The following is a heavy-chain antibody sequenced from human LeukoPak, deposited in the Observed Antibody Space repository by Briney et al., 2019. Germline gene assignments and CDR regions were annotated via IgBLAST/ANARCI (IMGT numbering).Heavy chain of an antibody. J-gene: IGHJ3*02. CDR2: ISGSGGTT. CDR3: AKRDGYNGDAFDI. Sequence: GGSLRLSCAASGFTFSSYAMSWVRQAPGKGLEWVSAISGSGGTTYYADSVKGRFTISRDNSKNTLYVQMNSLRAGDTAVYYCAKRDGYNGDAFDIWGQGTMVTVSS. D-gene: IGHD5-24*01. V-gene: IGHV3-23*01. CDR1: GFTFSSYA.